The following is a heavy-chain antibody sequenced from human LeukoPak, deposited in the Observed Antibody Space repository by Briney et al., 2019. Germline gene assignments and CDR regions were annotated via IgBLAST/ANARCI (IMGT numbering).Heavy chain of an antibody. V-gene: IGHV1-2*06. J-gene: IGHJ6*03. CDR2: INPNSGGT. D-gene: IGHD4-17*01. CDR1: GYTFTGYY. CDR3: ARDHGDYDVVYYYYYMDV. Sequence: GASVKVSCKASGYTFTGYYMHWVRLAPGQGLEWMGRINPNSGGTNYAQKFQGRVTMTRDTSISAAYMELSRLRSDDTAVYYCARDHGDYDVVYYYYYMDVWGKGTTVTVSS.